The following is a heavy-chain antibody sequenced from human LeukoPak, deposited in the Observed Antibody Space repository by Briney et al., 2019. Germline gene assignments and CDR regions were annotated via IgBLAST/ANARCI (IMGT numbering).Heavy chain of an antibody. V-gene: IGHV3-23*01. J-gene: IGHJ5*01. Sequence: GGSLRLSCAASGFTFSSYAMSWVRQAPGKGLEWVSSTTAGGVSTYFADSVKGRFTISRDNAKNSLYLQMNSLRAEDTAVYHCARDPAPQGWFDSWGQGTLVTVSS. CDR3: ARDPAPQGWFDS. CDR2: TTAGGVST. CDR1: GFTFSSYA.